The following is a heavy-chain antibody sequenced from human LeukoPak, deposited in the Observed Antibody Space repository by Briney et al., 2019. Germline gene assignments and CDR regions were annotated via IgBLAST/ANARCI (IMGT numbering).Heavy chain of an antibody. Sequence: GGSLRLSCAASGFIFNNYGMHWVRQAPGKGLEWVAIIWYDGSNKYYADSVKGRFTISRDNSKNTLFLQINSLRAEDTAVFYCARDPGYSDAFDIWGQGTMVTVSS. J-gene: IGHJ3*02. V-gene: IGHV3-33*01. CDR3: ARDPGYSDAFDI. CDR1: GFIFNNYG. D-gene: IGHD2-15*01. CDR2: IWYDGSNK.